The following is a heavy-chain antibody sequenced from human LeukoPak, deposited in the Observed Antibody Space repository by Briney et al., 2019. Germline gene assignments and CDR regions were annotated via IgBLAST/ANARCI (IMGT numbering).Heavy chain of an antibody. CDR1: GGTFSSYT. D-gene: IGHD5-18*01. CDR2: INTILGIA. CDR3: ARGIADTAMDK. V-gene: IGHV1-69*02. Sequence: SVKVSRKSSGGTFSSYTISWVRQAPGQGLEWMGRINTILGIANYQQKFQGRATITADKSTSTAYVELSSLRSEDTAVYYCARGIADTAMDKWGQGRQVTVSS. J-gene: IGHJ4*02.